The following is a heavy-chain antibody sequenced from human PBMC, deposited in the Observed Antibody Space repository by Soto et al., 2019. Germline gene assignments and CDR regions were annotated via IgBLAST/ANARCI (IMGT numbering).Heavy chain of an antibody. D-gene: IGHD2-2*01. Sequence: SETLSLTCPVSGGSISSYYLSWIRQPPGKGLEWIGYIYYSGSTNYNPSLKSRVTISVDTSKNQFSLKLSSVTAADTAVYYCARVVADGNYYYYMDVWGKGTTVTVSS. CDR1: GGSISSYY. CDR3: ARVVADGNYYYYMDV. J-gene: IGHJ6*03. V-gene: IGHV4-59*01. CDR2: IYYSGST.